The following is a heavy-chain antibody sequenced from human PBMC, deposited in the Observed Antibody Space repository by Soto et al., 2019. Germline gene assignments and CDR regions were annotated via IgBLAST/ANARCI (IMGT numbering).Heavy chain of an antibody. CDR3: ARDRVESGYPEYFQH. J-gene: IGHJ1*01. V-gene: IGHV3-53*01. Sequence: EVQLVESGGGLIQPGGSLRLSCAASGFTVSSNYMSWVRQAPGKGLAWVSVIYSGGSTYYADSVKGRFTISRDNSKNTLYLQMNSLRADDTAVYYCARDRVESGYPEYFQHWGQGTLVTVSS. CDR2: IYSGGST. CDR1: GFTVSSNY. D-gene: IGHD3-22*01.